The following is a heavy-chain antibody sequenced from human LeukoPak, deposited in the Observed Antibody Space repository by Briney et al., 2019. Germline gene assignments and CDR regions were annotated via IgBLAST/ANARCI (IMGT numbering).Heavy chain of an antibody. J-gene: IGHJ4*02. D-gene: IGHD1-26*01. CDR2: INSGGNT. CDR1: GLTVSSNY. CDR3: ARYPWGVGGTH. V-gene: IGHV3-66*01. Sequence: PGGSLRLSCAASGLTVSSNYMSWVRQAPGKGLEWVSIINSGGNTYYADSVKGRFTISRDNSKNTLFLQMNSLRAEDTAVYYCARYPWGVGGTHWGQGTLVTVSS.